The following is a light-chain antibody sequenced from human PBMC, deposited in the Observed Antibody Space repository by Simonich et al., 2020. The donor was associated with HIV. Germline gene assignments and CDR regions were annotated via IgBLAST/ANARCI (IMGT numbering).Light chain of an antibody. CDR3: QQYNSYPWT. J-gene: IGKJ1*01. Sequence: DIQMTQSPSTLSASLGERVTITGRASQSISSWLAWYQQKPGKAPKLLMYKASSLESGVPSRFSGSGSGTEFTLTISSLQPDDFATYYCQQYNSYPWTFGQGTKVEIK. V-gene: IGKV1-5*03. CDR1: QSISSW. CDR2: KAS.